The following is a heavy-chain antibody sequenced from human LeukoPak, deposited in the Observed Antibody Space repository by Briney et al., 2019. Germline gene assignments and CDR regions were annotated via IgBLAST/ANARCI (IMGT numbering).Heavy chain of an antibody. CDR2: IWYDGSNK. Sequence: PGRSLRLSCAASGFTFSSYGMHWVRQAPGKGLEWVAVIWYDGSNKYYADSVKGRFTISRDNSKNTLYLQMNSLRADDTAVYYCARGGVGDPHFSDFWGQGTLVTVSS. D-gene: IGHD3-10*01. CDR1: GFTFSSYG. V-gene: IGHV3-33*01. J-gene: IGHJ4*02. CDR3: ARGGVGDPHFSDF.